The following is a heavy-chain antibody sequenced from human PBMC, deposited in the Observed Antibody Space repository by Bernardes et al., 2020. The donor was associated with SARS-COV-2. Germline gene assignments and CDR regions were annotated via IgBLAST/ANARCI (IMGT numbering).Heavy chain of an antibody. Sequence: GESLKISCKASGYFFPTHWIGWVRQLPGEGLEWMGIIYPGNSNTRYTPSFQGHVTISADKSINTAYLQWARLGASDTAIYYCARHVTGYDQSLRAFDIWGQGTRVTVTS. D-gene: IGHD3-3*01. J-gene: IGHJ3*02. CDR1: GYFFPTHW. CDR2: IYPGNSNT. CDR3: ARHVTGYDQSLRAFDI. V-gene: IGHV5-51*01.